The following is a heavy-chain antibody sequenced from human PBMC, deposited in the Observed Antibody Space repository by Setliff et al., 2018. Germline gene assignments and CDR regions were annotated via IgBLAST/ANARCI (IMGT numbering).Heavy chain of an antibody. CDR3: ARGEHIVSGDFYHYIDV. CDR2: INPNAGNI. J-gene: IGHJ6*03. CDR1: GFSFTDYL. D-gene: IGHD2-15*01. Sequence: ASVKVSCKASGFSFTDYLMNWMRQAPEQGLEWMGWINPNAGNINYIQKFQGRVTMTRDTSISTAYMELRRLKSDDTAVYYCARGEHIVSGDFYHYIDVWGKGTTVTVSS. V-gene: IGHV1-2*02.